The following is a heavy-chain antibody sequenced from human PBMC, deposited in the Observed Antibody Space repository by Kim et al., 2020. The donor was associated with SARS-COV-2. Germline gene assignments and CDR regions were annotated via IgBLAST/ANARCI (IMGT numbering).Heavy chain of an antibody. V-gene: IGHV3-9*01. Sequence: GGSLRLSCAASGFTFDDYAMYWVRQAPGKGLEWVSGISWNSGSIGYADSVKGRFTISRDNAKNSLYLQMNSLRAEDTALYYCAKGVGYSNYEVDYWGQGTLVTVSS. D-gene: IGHD4-4*01. CDR2: ISWNSGSI. CDR3: AKGVGYSNYEVDY. CDR1: GFTFDDYA. J-gene: IGHJ4*02.